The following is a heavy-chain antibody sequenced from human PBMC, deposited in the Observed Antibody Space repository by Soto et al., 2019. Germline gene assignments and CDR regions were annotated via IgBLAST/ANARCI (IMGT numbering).Heavy chain of an antibody. CDR2: IYYSGST. J-gene: IGHJ4*02. CDR3: ARTDYYGSGSPRSYYFDY. V-gene: IGHV4-39*01. D-gene: IGHD3-10*01. CDR1: GGSISSSSYY. Sequence: PSETLSLTCTVSGGSISSSSYYWSWIRQPPGKGLEWIGSIYYSGSTYYNPSLKSRVTISVDTSKNQFSLKLSSVTAADTAVYYCARTDYYGSGSPRSYYFDYWGQGTLVTAPQ.